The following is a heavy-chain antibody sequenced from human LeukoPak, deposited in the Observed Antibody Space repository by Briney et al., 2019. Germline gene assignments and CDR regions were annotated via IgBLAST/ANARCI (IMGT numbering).Heavy chain of an antibody. CDR1: GYTFTDYY. CDR2: INPNSGDT. Sequence: VASVKVSCKASGYTFTDYYMHWVRQAPGQGLEWMGWINPNSGDTNYAQKFQGRVTMTRDTSISTAYVELSGLRSDDTAVYSCAREGYCSVTSCPTDYWGQGSLVTVSS. J-gene: IGHJ4*02. CDR3: AREGYCSVTSCPTDY. V-gene: IGHV1-2*02. D-gene: IGHD2-2*01.